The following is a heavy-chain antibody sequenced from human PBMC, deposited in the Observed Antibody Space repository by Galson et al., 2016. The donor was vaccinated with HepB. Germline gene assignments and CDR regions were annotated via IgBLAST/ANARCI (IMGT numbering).Heavy chain of an antibody. Sequence: SETLSLTCSVSGASVSSGSYYWSWIRQPPGKGLEWIGYIYYSVSTNYNPSLKSRVTISIDTSKNHFSLNLSSVTAADTAVYYCARDLAVNTVASYGMDVWGRGTSVIVSS. J-gene: IGHJ6*02. CDR1: GASVSSGSYY. CDR2: IYYSVST. V-gene: IGHV4-61*03. D-gene: IGHD5-12*01. CDR3: ARDLAVNTVASYGMDV.